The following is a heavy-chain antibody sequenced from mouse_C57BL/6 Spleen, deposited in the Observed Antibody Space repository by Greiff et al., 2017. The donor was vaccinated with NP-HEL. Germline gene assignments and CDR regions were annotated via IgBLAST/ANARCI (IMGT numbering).Heavy chain of an antibody. D-gene: IGHD1-1*01. Sequence: QVQLQQPGAELVKPGASVKVSCKASGYTFTSYWMHWVKQRPGQGLEWIGRIHPSDSDTTYNQKLKGKATLTVDKTSSTAYMQLSSLTSEDTAVYYCALITTVVAYDYWGQGTTLTVSS. V-gene: IGHV1-74*01. CDR1: GYTFTSYW. CDR3: ALITTVVAYDY. J-gene: IGHJ2*01. CDR2: IHPSDSDT.